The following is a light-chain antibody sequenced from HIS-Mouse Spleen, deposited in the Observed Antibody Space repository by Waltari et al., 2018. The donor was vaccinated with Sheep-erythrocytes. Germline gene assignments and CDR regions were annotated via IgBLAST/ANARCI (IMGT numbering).Light chain of an antibody. V-gene: IGKV2-28*01. CDR1: QSLLHSNGYYY. CDR3: MQALQTPLT. J-gene: IGKJ4*01. CDR2: LGS. Sequence: DIVMTQSPLSLPVTPGEPASISCRSSQSLLHSNGYYYLGWYLQKPGQSPQLLIYLGSQRASGVPDRFSGSGSGTDFTLKISRVEAEDVGVYYCMQALQTPLTFGGGTKVEIK.